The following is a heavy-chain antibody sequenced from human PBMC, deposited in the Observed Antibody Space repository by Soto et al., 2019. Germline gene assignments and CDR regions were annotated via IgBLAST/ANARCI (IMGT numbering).Heavy chain of an antibody. CDR3: ARAYGSGSYYNVRWFDP. V-gene: IGHV4-61*01. CDR2: IYYSGST. Sequence: SETVSLTCTVSSGSVSSGSYYWSWIRQPPGKGLEWIGYIYYSGSTNYNPSLKSRVTISVDTSKNQFSLKLSSVTAADTAVYYCARAYGSGSYYNVRWFDPWGQGTLVTVSS. J-gene: IGHJ5*02. D-gene: IGHD3-10*01. CDR1: SGSVSSGSYY.